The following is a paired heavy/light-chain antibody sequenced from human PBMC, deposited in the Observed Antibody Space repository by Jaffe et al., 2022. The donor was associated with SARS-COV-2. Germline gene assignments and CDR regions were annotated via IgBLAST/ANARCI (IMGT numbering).Light chain of an antibody. CDR2: GAA. CDR3: QQYGSSPYT. CDR1: QSVSSSY. J-gene: IGKJ2*01. V-gene: IGKV3-20*01. Sequence: EIVLTQSPGTLSLSPGERTTLSCRASQSVSSSYLAWYQQKPGQAPRLLIYGAASRATGIPDRFSGSGSGTDFTLSISRLEPEDFAVYYCQQYGSSPYTFGQGTKLEIK.
Heavy chain of an antibody. J-gene: IGHJ2*01. CDR2: ISYIGST. Sequence: QLQLQESGPGLVKPSETLSLTCTVSGGSISSSVYYWGWIRQPPGKRLEWIGSISYIGSTYYNPSLKSRVTISVDTSKNQFSLRLSSVTAADTAVYYCARELLGASRLRPPWYFDLWGRGTLVTVSS. CDR3: ARELLGASRLRPPWYFDL. D-gene: IGHD1-26*01. V-gene: IGHV4-39*02. CDR1: GGSISSSVYY.